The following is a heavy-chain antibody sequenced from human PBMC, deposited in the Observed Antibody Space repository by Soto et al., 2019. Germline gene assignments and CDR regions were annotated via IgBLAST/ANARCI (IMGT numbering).Heavy chain of an antibody. Sequence: PGGSLRLSCVASGFTVSNYAMSWVRQAPGKGLEWVSAISGSGGSTYYTDSVKGRFSISRDNSKNTLYLQMNSLRVDDTAVYYCAKDDYRGFHPWGQGTLVTVSS. J-gene: IGHJ5*02. CDR2: ISGSGGST. CDR3: AKDDYRGFHP. V-gene: IGHV3-23*01. D-gene: IGHD4-4*01. CDR1: GFTVSNYA.